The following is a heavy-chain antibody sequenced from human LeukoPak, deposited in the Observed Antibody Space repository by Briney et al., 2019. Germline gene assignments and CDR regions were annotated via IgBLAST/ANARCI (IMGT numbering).Heavy chain of an antibody. D-gene: IGHD4-17*01. CDR1: GFTFSSYG. V-gene: IGHV3-30*03. CDR3: ATTYDDYIQPTEY. Sequence: GGSLRLSCAASGFTFSSYGMHWVRQAPGKGLEWVAVISYDGSNKYYADSVKGRFTISRDDSKSTLYPQLNSLKPEDTAMYYCATTYDDYIQPTEYWGQGTLVTVSS. J-gene: IGHJ4*02. CDR2: ISYDGSNK.